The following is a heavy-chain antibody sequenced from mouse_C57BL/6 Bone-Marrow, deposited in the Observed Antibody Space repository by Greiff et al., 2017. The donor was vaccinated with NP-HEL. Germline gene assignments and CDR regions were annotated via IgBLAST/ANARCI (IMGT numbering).Heavy chain of an antibody. CDR3: ARHYYGSSYDAMDY. CDR2: IDPSDSYT. CDR1: GYTFTSYW. J-gene: IGHJ4*01. D-gene: IGHD1-1*01. V-gene: IGHV1-50*01. Sequence: QVQLQQPGAELVKPGASVKLSCKASGYTFTSYWMQWVNQRPGQGLEWIGEIDPSDSYTNYNQKFKGKATLTVDTSSSTAYMQLSSLTSEDSAVYYCARHYYGSSYDAMDYWGQGTSVTVSS.